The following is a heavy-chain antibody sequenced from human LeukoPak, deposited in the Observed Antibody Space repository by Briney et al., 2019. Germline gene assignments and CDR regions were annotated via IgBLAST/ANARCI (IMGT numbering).Heavy chain of an antibody. Sequence: SETLSLTCAVYGGSFSGYYWSWIRQPPGKGLEWIGEINHSGSTNYNPSLKSRVTISVDTSKNQFSLKLSSVTAADTAVYYCARDSSGWCYFDYWGQGTLVTVSS. CDR1: GGSFSGYY. J-gene: IGHJ4*02. V-gene: IGHV4-34*01. CDR2: INHSGST. D-gene: IGHD6-19*01. CDR3: ARDSSGWCYFDY.